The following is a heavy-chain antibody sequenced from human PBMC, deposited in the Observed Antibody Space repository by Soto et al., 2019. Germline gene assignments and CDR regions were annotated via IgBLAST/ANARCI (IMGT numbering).Heavy chain of an antibody. CDR1: GCSISSSSYY. V-gene: IGHV4-39*01. J-gene: IGHJ3*02. Sequence: SETLSLTCTFSGCSISSSSYYLGWIRQPPGKGLEWIGSIYYSGSTYYNPSLKSRVTISVDTSKNQFSLKLSSVTAADTAVYYCAKGGSGSYSNAFDIWGQGTMVTVSS. CDR2: IYYSGST. CDR3: AKGGSGSYSNAFDI. D-gene: IGHD3-10*01.